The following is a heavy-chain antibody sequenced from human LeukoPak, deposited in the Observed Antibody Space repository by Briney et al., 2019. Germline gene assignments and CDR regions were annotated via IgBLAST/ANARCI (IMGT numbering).Heavy chain of an antibody. Sequence: GGSLRLSCAASGFTFSSYGMHWVRQAPGKGLEWVAVISYDGSNQYYADTVKRRFTISRDNSKNTMYLQMNSLRAEDTAVYYCAKDVLDYFDSSGPLDYWGQGILVTVSS. CDR2: ISYDGSNQ. D-gene: IGHD3-22*01. CDR3: AKDVLDYFDSSGPLDY. J-gene: IGHJ4*02. CDR1: GFTFSSYG. V-gene: IGHV3-30*18.